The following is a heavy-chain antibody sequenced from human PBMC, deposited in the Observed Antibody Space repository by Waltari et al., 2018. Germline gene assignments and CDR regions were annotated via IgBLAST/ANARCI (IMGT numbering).Heavy chain of an antibody. Sequence: QVQLVQSGAAVKKPGASVKVSCKASGYTFTSYYMHWVRQAPGQGLEWMGIIKPSGGSTSDAQKFQGRVNMTRDTSTSTVYMELSSLRSEDTAVYYCARAMVVTEVGDYWGQGTLVTVSS. J-gene: IGHJ4*02. CDR2: IKPSGGST. CDR3: ARAMVVTEVGDY. V-gene: IGHV1-46*01. CDR1: GYTFTSYY. D-gene: IGHD2-15*01.